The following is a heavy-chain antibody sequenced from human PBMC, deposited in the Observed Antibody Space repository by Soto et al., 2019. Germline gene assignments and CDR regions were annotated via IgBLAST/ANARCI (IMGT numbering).Heavy chain of an antibody. Sequence: PRGSLRLSCAASGFTFSSYAMSWVRQAPGKGLEWVSAISGSGGSTYYADSVKGRFTISRDNSKNTLYLQMNSLRAEDTAVYYCAKARRAVGATTAPPFDYWGQGPLVTVSS. J-gene: IGHJ4*02. D-gene: IGHD1-26*01. CDR1: GFTFSSYA. CDR2: ISGSGGST. V-gene: IGHV3-23*01. CDR3: AKARRAVGATTAPPFDY.